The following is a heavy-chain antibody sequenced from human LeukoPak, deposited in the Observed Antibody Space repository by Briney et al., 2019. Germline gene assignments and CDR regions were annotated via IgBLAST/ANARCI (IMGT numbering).Heavy chain of an antibody. CDR2: INHSGST. V-gene: IGHV4-34*01. CDR1: CGSFSGYY. D-gene: IGHD6-19*01. CDR3: ARMKYSSGPSRTYAFDP. Sequence: SETLSLTCAVYCGSFSGYYWSWIRQPPGKGLEWIGEINHSGSTDYNPSLKSRVTISVDTSKNQFSLKLSSVTAADTAVYYCARMKYSSGPSRTYAFDPWGQGTLVTVSS. J-gene: IGHJ5*02.